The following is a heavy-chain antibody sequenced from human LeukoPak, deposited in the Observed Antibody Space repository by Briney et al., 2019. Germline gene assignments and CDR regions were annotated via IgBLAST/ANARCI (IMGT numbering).Heavy chain of an antibody. V-gene: IGHV4-34*01. Sequence: PSETLSLTCAVYGGSFSGYYWSWIRQPPGKGLEWIGEINHSGSTNYNPSLKSRVTISVDTSKNQFSLKLSSVTAADTAVYYCARQPVLEWLLTSHFDYWGQGTLVTVSS. CDR2: INHSGST. CDR3: ARQPVLEWLLTSHFDY. CDR1: GGSFSGYY. J-gene: IGHJ4*02. D-gene: IGHD3-3*01.